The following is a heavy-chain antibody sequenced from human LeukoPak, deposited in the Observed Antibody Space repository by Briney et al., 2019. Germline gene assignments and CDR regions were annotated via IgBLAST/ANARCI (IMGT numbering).Heavy chain of an antibody. J-gene: IGHJ3*02. Sequence: GGALQSDSHGERWGLTSDGIGWVRPVTGKGGGWRGMIYHGECDTRYSTSFQGHVPISADKSISTAYLQWSSLKASDTAMYYCARRGRWLFPDAFDIWGQGTMVTVSS. V-gene: IGHV5-51*01. CDR1: RWGLTSDG. D-gene: IGHD5-24*01. CDR2: IYHGECDT. CDR3: ARRGRWLFPDAFDI.